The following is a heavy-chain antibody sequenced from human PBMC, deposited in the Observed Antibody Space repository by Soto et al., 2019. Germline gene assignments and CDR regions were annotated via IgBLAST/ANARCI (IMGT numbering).Heavy chain of an antibody. V-gene: IGHV1-46*03. CDR3: ARGGGIVVVTATYDH. CDR1: GYTFTSYY. CDR2: NNPSGGYT. D-gene: IGHD2-21*02. Sequence: ASVKVSCKASGYTFTSYYMNWVRQAPGQGLEWLGINNPSGGYTTYAQRFLGRVTTTSDTSTSRVHMEVGSLTSEDTAVYYCARGGGIVVVTATYDHWGQGTLVTVSS. J-gene: IGHJ4*02.